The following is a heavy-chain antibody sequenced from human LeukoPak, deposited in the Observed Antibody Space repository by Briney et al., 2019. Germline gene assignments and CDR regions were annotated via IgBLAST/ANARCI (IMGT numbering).Heavy chain of an antibody. D-gene: IGHD4-23*01. CDR2: INTNTGNP. J-gene: IGHJ6*03. CDR3: ARDLTTVVSGGDYYYYMDV. V-gene: IGHV7-4-1*02. Sequence: GASVKVSCKASGYTFTSYAMNWVRQAPGQGLEWRGWINTNTGNPTYAQGFTGRFVFSLDTSVSTAYLQISSLKAEDTAVYYCARDLTTVVSGGDYYYYMDVWGKGTTVTVSS. CDR1: GYTFTSYA.